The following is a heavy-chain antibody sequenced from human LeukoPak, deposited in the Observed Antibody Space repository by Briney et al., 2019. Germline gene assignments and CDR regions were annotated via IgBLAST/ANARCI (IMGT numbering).Heavy chain of an antibody. V-gene: IGHV3-23*01. CDR2: ISGSGNVI. CDR3: VTTPIDY. Sequence: GGSLRLSCAASGFTFGTSAMTWVRQAPGKGLEWVSSISGSGNVIYDSDSVKGRFSISRDNPKNTLYLQMNSLRAEDTAVYYCVTTPIDYWGQGTLVTVSS. J-gene: IGHJ4*02. D-gene: IGHD3-3*01. CDR1: GFTFGTSA.